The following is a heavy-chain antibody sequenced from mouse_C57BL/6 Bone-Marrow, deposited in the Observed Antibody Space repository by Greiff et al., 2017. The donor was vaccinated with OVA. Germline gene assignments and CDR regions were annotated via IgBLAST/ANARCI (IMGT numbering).Heavy chain of an antibody. D-gene: IGHD1-1*01. CDR2: ISNLAYSI. Sequence: EVMLVESGGGLVQPGGSLKLSCAASGFTFSDYGMAWVRQAPRKGPEWVAFISNLAYSIYYADTVTGRFTISRENAKNTLYLEMSSLRSEDTAMYYCARGYYGSSLSWFAYWGQGTLVTVSA. CDR1: GFTFSDYG. CDR3: ARGYYGSSLSWFAY. V-gene: IGHV5-15*01. J-gene: IGHJ3*01.